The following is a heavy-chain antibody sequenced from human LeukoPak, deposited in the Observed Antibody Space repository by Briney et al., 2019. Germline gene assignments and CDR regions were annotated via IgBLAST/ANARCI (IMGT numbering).Heavy chain of an antibody. D-gene: IGHD6-6*01. CDR3: ARVVSGSSSSDYYYYYMDV. CDR1: GFTFDDYG. V-gene: IGHV3-20*04. Sequence: PGVSLRLSCAASGFTFDDYGMSWVRQATGKGLEWVSGINWNGGSTGYADSVKGRFTISRDNAKNSLYLQMNSLRAEDTALYYCARVVSGSSSSDYYYYYMDVWGKGTTVTVSS. J-gene: IGHJ6*03. CDR2: INWNGGST.